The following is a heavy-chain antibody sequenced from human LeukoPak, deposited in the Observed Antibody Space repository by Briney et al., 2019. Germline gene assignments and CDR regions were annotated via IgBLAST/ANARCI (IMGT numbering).Heavy chain of an antibody. D-gene: IGHD5-24*01. Sequence: GGSLRLSCAASGFTFSSYGMHWVRQAPGKGLEWVAVISYDGSNKYYADSVKGRFTISRDNSKNTLYLQMNSLRAEDTAVYYCAKDLLVEMATIPDYWGQGTLVTVSS. J-gene: IGHJ4*02. CDR3: AKDLLVEMATIPDY. V-gene: IGHV3-30*18. CDR2: ISYDGSNK. CDR1: GFTFSSYG.